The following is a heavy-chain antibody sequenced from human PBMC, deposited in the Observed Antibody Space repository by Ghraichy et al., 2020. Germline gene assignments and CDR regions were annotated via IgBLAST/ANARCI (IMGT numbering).Heavy chain of an antibody. V-gene: IGHV3-23*01. CDR2: ISGSGGSGGST. D-gene: IGHD3-3*01. J-gene: IGHJ6*02. CDR1: GFTFSSYA. Sequence: WGSLRLSCAASGFTFSSYAMSWVRQAPGKGLEWVSIISGSGGSGGSTYYADSVKGRFTISRDNSKNTLYLQMNSLRAEDTALYYCAKFLPRYDFWSGYKENYGLDVWGQGTTVTVSS. CDR3: AKFLPRYDFWSGYKENYGLDV.